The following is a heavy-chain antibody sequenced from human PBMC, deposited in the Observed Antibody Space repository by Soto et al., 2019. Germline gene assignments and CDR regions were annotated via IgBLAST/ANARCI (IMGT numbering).Heavy chain of an antibody. J-gene: IGHJ6*02. D-gene: IGHD6-13*01. CDR2: ISAYNGNT. CDR3: ARDDQAAGGYYYGMDV. Sequence: RASVKVSCKASGYTFTSYGISWVRQAPGQGLEWMGWISAYNGNTNYAQKLQGRVTMTTDTSTSTAYMELRSLRSDDTAVYYCARDDQAAGGYYYGMDVWGQGTTVTVSS. V-gene: IGHV1-18*01. CDR1: GYTFTSYG.